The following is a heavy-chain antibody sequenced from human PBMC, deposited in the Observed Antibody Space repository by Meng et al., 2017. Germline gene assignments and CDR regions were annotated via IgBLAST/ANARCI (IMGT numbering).Heavy chain of an antibody. CDR2: INPNSGGT. CDR3: ARAPRHSSSWSGYDY. V-gene: IGHV1-2*06. Sequence: ASVKVFCKASGYTFTGYYMHWVRQATGQGLEWMGRINPNSGGTNYAQKFQGRVTMTRDTSISTAYMELSRLRSDDTAVYYCARAPRHSSSWSGYDYWGQGTLVTVSS. J-gene: IGHJ4*02. CDR1: GYTFTGYY. D-gene: IGHD6-13*01.